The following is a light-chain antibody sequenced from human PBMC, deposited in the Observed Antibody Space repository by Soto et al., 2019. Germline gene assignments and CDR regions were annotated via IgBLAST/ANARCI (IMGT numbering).Light chain of an antibody. Sequence: ENVMTQSPAPPSVSPGGGDTPSPQASQNVYNNLAWYQQRPGQPPRLIIYDASTRATGISARFSGSGYGTEFTLTISSLQSEDFAVYFCQQCRNWPLTFGGGTKVDIK. CDR1: QNVYNN. V-gene: IGKV3-15*01. CDR2: DAS. CDR3: QQCRNWPLT. J-gene: IGKJ4*01.